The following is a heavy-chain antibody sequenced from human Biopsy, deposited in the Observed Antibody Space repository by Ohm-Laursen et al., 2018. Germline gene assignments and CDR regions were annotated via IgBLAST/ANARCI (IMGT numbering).Heavy chain of an antibody. J-gene: IGHJ4*02. CDR3: AREAGEHSLLGLDH. Sequence: GTLSLTCTVSGGSLSSYSWSWIRQPAEKGLEWIGRIFSGGTTNYNPSLQSRVTMSIDASKNQFSLRLNSVTAADTAVYYCAREAGEHSLLGLDHWGQGALVTVSS. CDR2: IFSGGTT. V-gene: IGHV4-4*07. CDR1: GGSLSSYS. D-gene: IGHD1/OR15-1a*01.